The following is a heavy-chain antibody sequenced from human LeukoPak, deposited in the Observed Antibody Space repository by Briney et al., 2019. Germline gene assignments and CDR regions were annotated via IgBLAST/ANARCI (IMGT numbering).Heavy chain of an antibody. Sequence: SETLSLTCTVSGGSISSSSYYWGWLRQPPGKGLEWIGSIYYSGCTYHNPSLKSRVTISVDTSKHQFSLKLSSVTAADTAVYYCASSRDGYNFPFDYWGQGTLVTVSS. CDR3: ASSRDGYNFPFDY. CDR1: GGSISSSSYY. D-gene: IGHD5-24*01. CDR2: IYYSGCT. J-gene: IGHJ4*02. V-gene: IGHV4-39*01.